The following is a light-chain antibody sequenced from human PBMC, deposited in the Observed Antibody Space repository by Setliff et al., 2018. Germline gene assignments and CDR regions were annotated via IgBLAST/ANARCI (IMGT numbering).Light chain of an antibody. V-gene: IGLV1-44*01. CDR3: AAWDDILNGLYV. Sequence: QGPSASGTPGQRVTISCSGSSSNIGSNTVNWYQQLPGTAPKLLIYRNNQRPSGVPDRFSGSKSGTSASLAISGLQSEDEADYYCAAWDDILNGLYVFGTGTKGTVL. J-gene: IGLJ1*01. CDR1: SSNIGSNT. CDR2: RNN.